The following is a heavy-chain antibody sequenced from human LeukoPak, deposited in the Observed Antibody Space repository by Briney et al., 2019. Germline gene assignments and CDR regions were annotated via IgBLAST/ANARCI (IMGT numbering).Heavy chain of an antibody. D-gene: IGHD2-21*02. V-gene: IGHV3-30-3*01. J-gene: IGHJ2*01. CDR3: ARDGSIGVVVVTANWYFDL. CDR1: GFTFSSYA. CDR2: ISYDGINK. Sequence: PGRSLRLSCAASGFTFSSYAMHWVRQAPGKGLKWVAVISYDGINKYYADSVKGRFTISRDNSKNTLYVRMNRLRDEDRAVYYCARDGSIGVVVVTANWYFDLWGRGTLVTVSS.